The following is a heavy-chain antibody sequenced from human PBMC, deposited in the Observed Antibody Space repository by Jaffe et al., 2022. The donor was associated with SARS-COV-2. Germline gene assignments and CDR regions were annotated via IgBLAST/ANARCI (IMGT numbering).Heavy chain of an antibody. CDR3: ASLGRPTKYYYGMDV. D-gene: IGHD2-15*01. J-gene: IGHJ6*02. CDR2: INSDGSST. Sequence: EVQLVESGGGLVQPGGSLRLSCAASGFTFSSYWMHWVRQAPGKGLVWVSRINSDGSSTSYADSVKGRFTISRDNAKNTLYLQMNSLRAEDTAVYYCASLGRPTKYYYGMDVWGQGTTVTVSS. CDR1: GFTFSSYW. V-gene: IGHV3-74*01.